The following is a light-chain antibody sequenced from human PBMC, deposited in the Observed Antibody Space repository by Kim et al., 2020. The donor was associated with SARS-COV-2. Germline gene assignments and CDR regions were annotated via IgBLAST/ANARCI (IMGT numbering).Light chain of an antibody. V-gene: IGLV3-1*01. J-gene: IGLJ1*01. CDR1: KLGDKY. CDR2: QDS. CDR3: QAWDSSTYYV. Sequence: VAPGQTASITCSGDKLGDKYACWYQQKPGQSPVLVIYQDSKRPSGIPERFSGSNSGNTATLTISGTQAMDEADYYCQAWDSSTYYVFGTGTKVTVL.